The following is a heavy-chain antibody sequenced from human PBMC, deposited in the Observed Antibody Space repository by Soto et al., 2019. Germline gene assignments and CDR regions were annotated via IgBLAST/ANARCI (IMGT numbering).Heavy chain of an antibody. CDR3: TKASSDRHHMDV. J-gene: IGHJ6*02. V-gene: IGHV3-23*01. CDR2: ITSTGGDT. Sequence: EVQLLESGGGLVQPGGSLRLSCATSGFTFSNFVMRWVRQTPGKGLEWVSTITSTGGDTYYTESVKGRFTISRDNSKNTLYLQMSSLRAEDAALYYCTKASSDRHHMDVWGQGPTVTVSS. CDR1: GFTFSNFV.